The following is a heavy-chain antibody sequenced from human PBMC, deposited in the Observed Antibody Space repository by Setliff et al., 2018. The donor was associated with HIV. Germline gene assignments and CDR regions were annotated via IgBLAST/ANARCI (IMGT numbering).Heavy chain of an antibody. CDR3: ARGVGAAGDY. CDR1: GGTFSSYA. V-gene: IGHV1-46*01. CDR2: INPSGGST. Sequence: ASVKVSCKASGGTFSSYAISWVRQAPGQGLEWMGIINPSGGSTSYAQKFQGRVTLTRDTSINTAYMELSSLTSDDTAVYYCARGVGAAGDYWGQGTQVTVSS. D-gene: IGHD1-26*01. J-gene: IGHJ4*02.